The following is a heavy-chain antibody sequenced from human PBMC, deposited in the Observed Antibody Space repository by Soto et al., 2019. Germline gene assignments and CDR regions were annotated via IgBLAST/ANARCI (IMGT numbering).Heavy chain of an antibody. CDR3: ARDGVGLGQLVRKDSFDI. D-gene: IGHD3-16*01. J-gene: IGHJ3*02. V-gene: IGHV4-31*03. CDR2: IYYSGST. Sequence: QVQLQESGPGLVKPSQTLSLTCTVSGGSISSGGYYWSWIRQHPGKGMEWIGYIYYSGSTYYNPSLKSRVTLSVDTSKNQFSLKLRSVTAAGTAVYYCARDGVGLGQLVRKDSFDIWGQGTMVTVSS. CDR1: GGSISSGGYY.